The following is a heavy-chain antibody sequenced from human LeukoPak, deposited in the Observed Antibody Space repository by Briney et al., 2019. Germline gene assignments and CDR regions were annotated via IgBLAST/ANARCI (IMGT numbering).Heavy chain of an antibody. Sequence: PGGSLRLSCAASGFTFSTYAMNWVRQAPGKGLEWVSVISGSGGNTYYADSVKGRFTISRDSSMNTLYLQMNSLRAEDTAVYYCAKDKWGILTGYYTPRDAFDIWGRGTMVTVSS. CDR2: ISGSGGNT. V-gene: IGHV3-23*01. CDR1: GFTFSTYA. CDR3: AKDKWGILTGYYTPRDAFDI. J-gene: IGHJ3*02. D-gene: IGHD3-9*01.